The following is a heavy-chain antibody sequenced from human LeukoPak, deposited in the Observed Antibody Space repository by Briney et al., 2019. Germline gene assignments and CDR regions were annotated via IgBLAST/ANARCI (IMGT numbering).Heavy chain of an antibody. CDR2: INTDGSKT. D-gene: IGHD5-24*01. CDR1: GFTFSKYW. J-gene: IGHJ4*02. Sequence: PGGSLRLSCAASGFTFSKYWMHWIRQAPGKGLVWVSNINTDGSKTNYADSVKGRFTISRDNTKNTLHLQMNSLRAEDTAMYYCARVFVEDGYNYWGQGTLVTVSS. V-gene: IGHV3-74*01. CDR3: ARVFVEDGYNY.